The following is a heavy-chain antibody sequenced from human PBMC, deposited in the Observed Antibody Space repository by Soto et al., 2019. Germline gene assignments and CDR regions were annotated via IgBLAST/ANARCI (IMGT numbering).Heavy chain of an antibody. J-gene: IGHJ5*02. CDR3: ARDPIKPNYGDYLFVYWFDP. V-gene: IGHV3-30*03. Sequence: GGSLRLSCAASGFTFSDYAMHWVRQAPGKGLEWVAVVSHDGRNTHYADSVKGRFTISRDSSKNTVSLEMTSLRAEDTAVYYCARDPIKPNYGDYLFVYWFDPWGQGTLVTVSS. CDR2: VSHDGRNT. CDR1: GFTFSDYA. D-gene: IGHD4-17*01.